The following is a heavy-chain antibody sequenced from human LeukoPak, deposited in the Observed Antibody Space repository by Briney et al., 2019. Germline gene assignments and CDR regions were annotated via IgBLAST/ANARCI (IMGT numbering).Heavy chain of an antibody. D-gene: IGHD1-26*01. J-gene: IGHJ4*02. CDR3: ARVSLLFDRQYYFDY. Sequence: ASVKVSCKASGYTFTSYYMHWVRQAPGQGLEWMGIINPSGGSTSYAQKFQGRVTMTRDMSTSTVYMELSSLRSEDTAVYYCARVSLLFDRQYYFDYWGQGTLVTVS. V-gene: IGHV1-46*01. CDR2: INPSGGST. CDR1: GYTFTSYY.